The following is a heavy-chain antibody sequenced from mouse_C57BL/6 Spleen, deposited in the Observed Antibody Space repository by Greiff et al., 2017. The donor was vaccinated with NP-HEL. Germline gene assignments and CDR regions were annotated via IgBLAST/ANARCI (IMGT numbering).Heavy chain of an antibody. CDR2: ISDGGSYT. CDR1: GFTFSSYA. V-gene: IGHV5-4*03. CDR3: ARCYGNYPPFAY. D-gene: IGHD2-1*01. J-gene: IGHJ3*01. Sequence: EVKLVESGGGLVKPGGSLKLSCAASGFTFSSYAMSWVRQTPEKRLEWVATISDGGSYTYYPDNVKGRFTISRDNAKNNLYLQMSHLKSADTAMYYCARCYGNYPPFAYWGQGTLVTVSA.